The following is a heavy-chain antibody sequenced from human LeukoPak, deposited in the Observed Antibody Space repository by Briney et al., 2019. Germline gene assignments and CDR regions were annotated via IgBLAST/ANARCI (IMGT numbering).Heavy chain of an antibody. CDR2: IYPGDSAT. CDR3: ARVTRGDSYGSADF. D-gene: IGHD5-18*01. CDR1: GYSFTSYW. V-gene: IGHV5-51*01. J-gene: IGHJ4*02. Sequence: GESLKISCKGSGYSFTSYWIDWVRQVPGKGLEWMGIIYPGDSATRYSPSFQGQVAMSADKSISTAYLQWSSLKASDTAIYYCARVTRGDSYGSADFWGQGTLVTVSS.